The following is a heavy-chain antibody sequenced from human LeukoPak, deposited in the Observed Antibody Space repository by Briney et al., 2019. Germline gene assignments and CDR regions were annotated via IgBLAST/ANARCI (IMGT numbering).Heavy chain of an antibody. CDR1: GYTFTSYG. D-gene: IGHD2-15*01. V-gene: IGHV7-4-1*02. J-gene: IGHJ6*02. CDR2: INTNTGNP. CDR3: ARGYCSGGSCSYYYYYGMDV. Sequence: GASVKVSCKASGYTFTSYGISWVRQAPGQGLEWLGWINTNTGNPTYSQGFTGRFVFSLDTSVSTAYLQISSLKADDTAVYYCARGYCSGGSCSYYYYYGMDVWGQGTTVTISS.